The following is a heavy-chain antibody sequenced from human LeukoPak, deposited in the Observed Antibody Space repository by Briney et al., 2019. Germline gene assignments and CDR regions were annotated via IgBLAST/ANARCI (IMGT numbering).Heavy chain of an antibody. CDR1: GGSFSGYY. D-gene: IGHD3-10*01. J-gene: IGHJ4*02. V-gene: IGHV4-34*01. CDR2: INHSGST. Sequence: SETLSLTCAVYGGSFSGYYWSWIRQPPGKGLEWIGEINHSGSTNYNPSLKSRVTISVDTSKNQFSLKLSSVTAADTAVYYCARMEGVRGVIPFDYWGQGTLVTVSS. CDR3: ARMEGVRGVIPFDY.